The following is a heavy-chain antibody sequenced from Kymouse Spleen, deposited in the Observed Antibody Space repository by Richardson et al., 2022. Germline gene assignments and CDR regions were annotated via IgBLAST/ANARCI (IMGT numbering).Heavy chain of an antibody. J-gene: IGHJ6*02. CDR2: IKSKTDGGTT. Sequence: EVQLVESGGGLVKPGGSLRLSCAASGFTFSNAWMSWVRQAPGKGLEWVGRIKSKTDGGTTDYAAPVKGRFTISRDDSKNTLYLQMNSLKTEDTAVYYCTTERLERRRNYYYYYGMDVWGQGTTVTVSS. D-gene: IGHD1-1*01,IGHD1-20*01. CDR3: TTERLERRRNYYYYYGMDV. CDR1: GFTFSNAW. V-gene: IGHV3-15*01.